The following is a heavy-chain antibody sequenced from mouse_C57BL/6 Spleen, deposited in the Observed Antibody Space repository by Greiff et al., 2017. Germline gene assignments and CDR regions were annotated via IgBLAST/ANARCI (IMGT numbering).Heavy chain of an antibody. CDR2: ISGGGGNT. V-gene: IGHV5-9*01. CDR1: GFTFSSYT. J-gene: IGHJ4*01. CDR3: AALPTPMDY. Sequence: EVHLVESGGGLVKPGGSLKLSCAASGFTFSSYTMSWVRQTPGKGLEWVATISGGGGNTYYPASVKGRFTISRDNAQDALYLQMSSLRSEDTALYYCAALPTPMDYRGQGTSVTVSS. D-gene: IGHD2-10*01.